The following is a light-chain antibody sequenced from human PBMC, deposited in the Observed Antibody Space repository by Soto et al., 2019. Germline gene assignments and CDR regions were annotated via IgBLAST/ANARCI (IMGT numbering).Light chain of an antibody. V-gene: IGKV1-5*03. Sequence: DIQMTQSPSTVSASVGDRVTITCRASQSISRWLAWYQQKPGKAPKVLIYKTSNLESGVPSRFSVVPSRFSASESGTEFTLTISILQPDDFAIYYCQQYNSNSWTFGQGTKVEIK. J-gene: IGKJ1*01. CDR3: QQYNSNSWT. CDR2: KTS. CDR1: QSISRW.